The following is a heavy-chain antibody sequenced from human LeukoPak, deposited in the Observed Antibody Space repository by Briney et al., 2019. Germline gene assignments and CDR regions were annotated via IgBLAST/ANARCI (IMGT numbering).Heavy chain of an antibody. CDR3: ARTRYSNGGAYYYGMDV. J-gene: IGHJ6*02. D-gene: IGHD6-19*01. Sequence: SETLSLTCTVSGGSISSYYWSWIRQPPGKGLEWIGYIYYSGSTNYNPSLKSRVTISVDTSKNQFSLQLNSVTPEDTAVYYCARTRYSNGGAYYYGMDVWGQGTTVTVSS. CDR2: IYYSGST. V-gene: IGHV4-59*12. CDR1: GGSISSYY.